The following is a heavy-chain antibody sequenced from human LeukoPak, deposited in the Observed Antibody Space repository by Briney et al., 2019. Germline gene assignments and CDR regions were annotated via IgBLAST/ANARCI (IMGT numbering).Heavy chain of an antibody. CDR3: AKSNGYGLVDI. CDR1: GESFSDYY. J-gene: IGHJ3*02. CDR2: IFYSGST. V-gene: IGHV4-34*12. D-gene: IGHD3-10*01. Sequence: SETLSLTCGVYGESFSDYYWSWIRQRPGKGLEWIGNIFYSGSTYYSPSLKSRVTISLDTSRNQFSLKLNSVTAADTAVYYCAKSNGYGLVDIWGQGTMVTVSS.